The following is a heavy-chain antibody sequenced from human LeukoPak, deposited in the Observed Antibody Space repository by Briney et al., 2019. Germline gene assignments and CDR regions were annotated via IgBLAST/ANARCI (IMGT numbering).Heavy chain of an antibody. CDR2: INPSGGST. Sequence: ASVKVSCKASGYTFTSYYMHWVRQAPGQGLEWMGIINPSGGSTSYAQKFQGRVTMTTDTSTSTAYMELRSLRSDDTAVYYCARVGGIAAFPYYYYYYMDVWGKGTTVTVSS. D-gene: IGHD6-13*01. CDR1: GYTFTSYY. J-gene: IGHJ6*03. V-gene: IGHV1-46*01. CDR3: ARVGGIAAFPYYYYYYMDV.